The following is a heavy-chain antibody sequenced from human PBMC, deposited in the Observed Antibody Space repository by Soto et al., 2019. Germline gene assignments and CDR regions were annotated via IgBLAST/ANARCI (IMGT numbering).Heavy chain of an antibody. CDR2: ISSSSSYI. D-gene: IGHD3-10*01. Sequence: EVQLVESGGGLVKPGGSPRLSCAASGFTFSSYSMNWVRQAPGKGLEWVSSISSSSSYIYYADSVKGRFTISRDNAKNSLYLQMNSLRAEDTAVYYCARSRDYGSEIDYWGQGTLVTVSS. CDR3: ARSRDYGSEIDY. CDR1: GFTFSSYS. V-gene: IGHV3-21*01. J-gene: IGHJ4*02.